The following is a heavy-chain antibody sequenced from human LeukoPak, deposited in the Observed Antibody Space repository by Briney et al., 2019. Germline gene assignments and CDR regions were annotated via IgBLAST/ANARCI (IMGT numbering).Heavy chain of an antibody. Sequence: PSETLSLTCTVSGGSISSYYWSWIRQPPGKGLEWIASGDYSGGTYYNPSLESRVAISADMSKNQISLKLTSVTGADTAVYYCAGERGEEYSSGWYKTNYFYNWGQGIRVTVSS. J-gene: IGHJ4*02. CDR3: AGERGEEYSSGWYKTNYFYN. CDR2: GDYSGGT. D-gene: IGHD6-19*01. CDR1: GGSISSYY. V-gene: IGHV4-59*12.